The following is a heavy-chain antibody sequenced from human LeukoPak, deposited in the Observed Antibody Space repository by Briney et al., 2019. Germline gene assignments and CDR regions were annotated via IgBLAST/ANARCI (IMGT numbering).Heavy chain of an antibody. V-gene: IGHV3-30*04. J-gene: IGHJ6*02. D-gene: IGHD6-19*01. CDR1: GFSFASYA. Sequence: PGGSLRLSCAASGFSFASYALHWVRRPPGGGLEWVALLSHDASDKYYAESVRGRFTISRDNSMNRLYLQMNSLRVEDTAVYFCARGDQWRAVGPTTQGFYYYGMDVWGPGTTV. CDR2: LSHDASDK. CDR3: ARGDQWRAVGPTTQGFYYYGMDV.